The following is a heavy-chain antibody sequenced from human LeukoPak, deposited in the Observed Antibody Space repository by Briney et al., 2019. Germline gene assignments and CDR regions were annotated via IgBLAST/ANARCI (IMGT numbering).Heavy chain of an antibody. CDR1: GYTFTDYT. J-gene: IGHJ4*02. Sequence: ASVRVSCKASGYTFTDYTMHWLRQAPGQRLDWMGWINGGSGNTKYSPEFQGRVTITRDTSASTAYMELSSLRSEDTAVYYCANPRYDSSGYYYVDWGQGTLVTVSS. V-gene: IGHV1-3*01. CDR2: INGGSGNT. CDR3: ANPRYDSSGYYYVD. D-gene: IGHD3-22*01.